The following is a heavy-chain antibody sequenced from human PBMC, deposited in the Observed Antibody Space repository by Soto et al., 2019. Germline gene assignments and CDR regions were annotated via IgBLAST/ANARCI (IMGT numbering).Heavy chain of an antibody. J-gene: IGHJ6*02. CDR1: GVTFSSYA. V-gene: IGHV3-23*01. Sequence: PXGSLKLSCAASGVTFSSYAMSWVRQAPGKGLEWVSAISGSGGSTYYADSVKGRFTISRDNSKNTLYLQMNSLRAEDTAVYYCAKDGGYCSSTSCYDYYYGMDVWGQGTTVTVSS. CDR3: AKDGGYCSSTSCYDYYYGMDV. D-gene: IGHD2-2*01. CDR2: ISGSGGST.